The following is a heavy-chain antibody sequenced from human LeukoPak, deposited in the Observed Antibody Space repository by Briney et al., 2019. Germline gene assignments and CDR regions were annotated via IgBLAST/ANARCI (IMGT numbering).Heavy chain of an antibody. CDR2: ISSSSSYI. V-gene: IGHV3-21*01. CDR1: GFTFSSYS. CDR3: ARDLVVATGVDYYYYMDV. D-gene: IGHD5-12*01. J-gene: IGHJ6*03. Sequence: PGGSLRLSCAASGFTFSSYSMNWVRQAPGKGLEWVSPISSSSSYIYYADSVKGRFTISRDNAKNSLYLQMNSLRAEDTAVYYCARDLVVATGVDYYYYMDVWGKGTTVTVSS.